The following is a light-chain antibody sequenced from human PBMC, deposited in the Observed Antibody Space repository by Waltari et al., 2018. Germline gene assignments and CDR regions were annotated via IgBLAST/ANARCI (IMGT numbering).Light chain of an antibody. Sequence: QSALTQPPSASGSPGQSVTISCTGTSRAVGSYHYVYWYQQYHDKAPKLMIYEVTKRPSGVPDRFPGSKSGNTASLTVSGLQAEDEADYYCISYAGNNKYVLGPGTKVTVL. J-gene: IGLJ1*01. CDR1: SRAVGSYHY. CDR2: EVT. V-gene: IGLV2-8*01. CDR3: ISYAGNNKYV.